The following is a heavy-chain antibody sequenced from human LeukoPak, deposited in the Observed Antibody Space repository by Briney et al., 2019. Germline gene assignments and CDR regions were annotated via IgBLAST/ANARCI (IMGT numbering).Heavy chain of an antibody. Sequence: GGSLRLTCAASGFSFSSYSMNWVRRAPGKGLEWVSDITSSGTTIYYGDSVKGRFTISRDNAKNSLYLQMNSLRAEDTAAYYCARFIAAPYYFDYWGRGTLVTVSS. D-gene: IGHD6-13*01. CDR1: GFSFSSYS. CDR3: ARFIAAPYYFDY. V-gene: IGHV3-48*01. CDR2: ITSSGTTI. J-gene: IGHJ4*02.